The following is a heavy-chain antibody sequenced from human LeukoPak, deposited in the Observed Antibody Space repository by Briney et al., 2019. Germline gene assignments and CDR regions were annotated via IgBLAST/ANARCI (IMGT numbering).Heavy chain of an antibody. CDR1: GYTFTGYY. CDR3: ARGAVRFGDY. J-gene: IGHJ4*02. D-gene: IGHD3-16*01. Sequence: GASVKVSCKASGYTFTGYYMHWVRQAPGQGLEWMGWIYSHNGGTHYAQKFQGRVTMTRDTSTSTAYMELSGLRLDDTAVYYCARGAVRFGDYWGQGTLVTVSA. CDR2: IYSHNGGT. V-gene: IGHV1-2*02.